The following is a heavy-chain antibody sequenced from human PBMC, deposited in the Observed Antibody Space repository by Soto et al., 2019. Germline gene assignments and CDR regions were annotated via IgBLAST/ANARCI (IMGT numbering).Heavy chain of an antibody. CDR1: GYTFTKFH. CDR3: ARDSMAIAARPAGYYYGMDV. Sequence: ASVKVSCKASGYTFTKFHLHWVRLAPGQGLEWMGMIAPSGGGTSYAQKFQGRVTMTRDTSISTVYMELSRLRSDDTAVYYCARDSMAIAARPAGYYYGMDVWGQGTTVTVSS. CDR2: IAPSGGGT. D-gene: IGHD6-6*01. J-gene: IGHJ6*02. V-gene: IGHV1-2*02.